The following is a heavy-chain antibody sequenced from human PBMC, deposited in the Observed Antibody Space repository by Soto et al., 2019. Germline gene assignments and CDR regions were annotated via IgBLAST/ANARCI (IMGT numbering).Heavy chain of an antibody. Sequence: GGSLRLSCEASGLTFSRYAMSWVRQAPGKGLEWVSVISGSGGSTYYADSVKGRFTISRDNSKNTLYLQMNSLRAEDTAVYYCARRSSSWYFDYWGQGTLVTVSS. D-gene: IGHD6-13*01. CDR2: ISGSGGST. V-gene: IGHV3-23*01. CDR1: GLTFSRYA. CDR3: ARRSSSWYFDY. J-gene: IGHJ4*02.